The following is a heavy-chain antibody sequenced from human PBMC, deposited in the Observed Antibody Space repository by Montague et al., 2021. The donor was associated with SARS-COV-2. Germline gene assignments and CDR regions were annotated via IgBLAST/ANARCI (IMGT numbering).Heavy chain of an antibody. CDR3: ARDSSSWGGALDY. CDR2: INNYGSST. V-gene: IGHV3-74*01. D-gene: IGHD6-13*01. CDR1: GFTFRNYW. Sequence: SLRLSCAASGFTFRNYWMHWVRQAPGKGLVWASRINNYGSSTSYADSVKGRFTISRDNAKNTPYLQMNSLRVEDTAVYYCARDSSSWGGALDYWGQGTLVTVSS. J-gene: IGHJ4*02.